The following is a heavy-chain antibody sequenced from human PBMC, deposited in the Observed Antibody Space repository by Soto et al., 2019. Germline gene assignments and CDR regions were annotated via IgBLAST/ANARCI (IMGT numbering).Heavy chain of an antibody. CDR2: ISYDENNK. CDR3: ARAMDAAMASKDNWFDP. V-gene: IGHV3-30-3*01. D-gene: IGHD5-18*01. CDR1: GFTFRSYH. J-gene: IGHJ5*02. Sequence: QVQLVESGGGVVQPGRSLRLSCAASGFTFRSYHMHWVRQAPGKGLEWVASISYDENNKYYTDSVKGRFTISRDNSKNTLYLQMKSLRDEDTAVYYCARAMDAAMASKDNWFDPWGQGTLVTVSS.